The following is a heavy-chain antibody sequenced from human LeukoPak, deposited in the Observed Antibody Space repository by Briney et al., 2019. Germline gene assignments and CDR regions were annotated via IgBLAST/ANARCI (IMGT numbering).Heavy chain of an antibody. J-gene: IGHJ2*01. D-gene: IGHD5-18*01. CDR2: IGGSGSTT. CDR3: AKDTASSWWYFDL. V-gene: IGHV3-23*01. CDR1: GFTFSSYW. Sequence: GGSLRLSCAASGFTFSSYWMHWVRQAPGKGLEWVSAIGGSGSTTYYADSVKGRFTISRDNSKNTLYLQMNSLRAEDTAVYYCAKDTASSWWYFDLWGRGTLVTVSS.